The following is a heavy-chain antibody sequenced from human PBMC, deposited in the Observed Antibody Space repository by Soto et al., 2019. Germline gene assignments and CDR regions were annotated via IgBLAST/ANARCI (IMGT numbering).Heavy chain of an antibody. CDR2: INAGNGNT. J-gene: IGHJ6*03. D-gene: IGHD3-16*01. V-gene: IGHV1-3*01. CDR1: GYTFTSYA. Sequence: EASVKVSCKASGYTFTSYAMHWVRQAPGQRLEWMGWINAGNGNTKYSQKFQGRVTITRDTSASTAYMELSSLRSEDTAVYYCARDLGYYYMDVWGKGTTVTVSS. CDR3: ARDLGYYYMDV.